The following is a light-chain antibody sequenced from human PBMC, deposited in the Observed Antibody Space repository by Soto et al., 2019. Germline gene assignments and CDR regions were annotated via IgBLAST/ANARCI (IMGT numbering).Light chain of an antibody. CDR2: NVS. CDR3: CSYANSYTWV. V-gene: IGLV2-11*01. J-gene: IGLJ3*02. Sequence: QSALTQPRSVSGSPGQSVTISCIGTSSDVGGFNYVSWYQHHPGKAPKLKIYNVSERPSGVPDRFSGSKSGSTASLTISGLQVEDEADYYCCSYANSYTWVFGGGTKLTVL. CDR1: SSDVGGFNY.